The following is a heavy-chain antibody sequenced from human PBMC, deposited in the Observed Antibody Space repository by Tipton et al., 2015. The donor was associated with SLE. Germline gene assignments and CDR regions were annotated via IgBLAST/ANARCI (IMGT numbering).Heavy chain of an antibody. Sequence: TLSLTCTVSGDSISSRSYYWGWVRQPPGKGLEWIGTIFYSGATYYSPSLRSRVTISVDTSKNQFSLQLGSVTAADTAVYYCATKERCRGGSCYHYWGQGTLVTVSS. V-gene: IGHV4-39*07. J-gene: IGHJ4*02. CDR2: IFYSGAT. CDR3: ATKERCRGGSCYHY. CDR1: GDSISSRSYY. D-gene: IGHD2-15*01.